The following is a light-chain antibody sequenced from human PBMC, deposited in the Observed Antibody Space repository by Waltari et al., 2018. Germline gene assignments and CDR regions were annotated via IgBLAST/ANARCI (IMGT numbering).Light chain of an antibody. CDR2: RVS. Sequence: DVVMTPSPLSLPVTPVQAASIPCKPSQSLVHSDGNTHLNWFQQRPGQSPRRLIYRVSNRDSGVPDRFSGSGSGTDFTLKISRVEAEDVGVYYCMQGTHWPYTFGQGTKLDIK. V-gene: IGKV2-30*02. CDR1: QSLVHSDGNTH. CDR3: MQGTHWPYT. J-gene: IGKJ2*01.